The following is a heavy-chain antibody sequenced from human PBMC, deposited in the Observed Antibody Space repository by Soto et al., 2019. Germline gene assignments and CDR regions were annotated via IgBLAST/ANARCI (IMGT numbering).Heavy chain of an antibody. CDR1: GGSTRDYF. D-gene: IGHD4-17*01. Sequence: SETLSLTCTVSGGSTRDYFWTWIRQPPGKGLEWIGYIYYRGRTNYNPSLKIRVSISVDTSKNHFSLQLRPVTAADTAVYYCARVGGGDFGDSGGLDYWAQGTLVPVSS. CDR2: IYYRGRT. V-gene: IGHV4-59*01. J-gene: IGHJ4*02. CDR3: ARVGGGDFGDSGGLDY.